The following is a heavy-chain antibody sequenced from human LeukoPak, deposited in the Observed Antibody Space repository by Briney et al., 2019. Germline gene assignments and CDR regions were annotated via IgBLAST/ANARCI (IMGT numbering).Heavy chain of an antibody. Sequence: SVKASCKASRGTFSSYTISWVRQAPGQGLEWMGRIIPILGIANYAQKFQGRVTITADKSTSTAYMELSSLRSEDTAVYYCARLDYDFWSGYPTDAFDIWGQGTMVTVSS. V-gene: IGHV1-69*02. D-gene: IGHD3-3*01. CDR3: ARLDYDFWSGYPTDAFDI. CDR2: IIPILGIA. CDR1: RGTFSSYT. J-gene: IGHJ3*02.